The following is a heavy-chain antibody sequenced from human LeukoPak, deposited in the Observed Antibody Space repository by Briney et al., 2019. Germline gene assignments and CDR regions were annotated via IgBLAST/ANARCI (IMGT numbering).Heavy chain of an antibody. D-gene: IGHD3-10*01. CDR1: GYTFTSYG. J-gene: IGHJ4*02. CDR3: TRGDRLVVRGLIGPCDY. V-gene: IGHV1-18*01. Sequence: GASVKVSCKASGYTFTSYGFTWVRQAPGQGLEWMGWISAYNGNTNYAQKFQGRVTMTTDTSTNTAYMELRSLTSDDTAVYFCTRGDRLVVRGLIGPCDYWGQGTLATVSS. CDR2: ISAYNGNT.